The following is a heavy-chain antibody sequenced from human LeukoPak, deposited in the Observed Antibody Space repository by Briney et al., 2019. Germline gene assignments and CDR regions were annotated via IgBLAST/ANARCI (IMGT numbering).Heavy chain of an antibody. J-gene: IGHJ4*02. V-gene: IGHV3-48*03. CDR3: ARDLYYYDSSGLYPPGY. CDR2: ISSSGSTI. Sequence: PGGSLRLSCSVSGFTFKSYEMNWVRLAPGKGLEWVSYISSSGSTIYYADSVKGRFTISRDNAKNSLYLQMNSLRAEDTAVYYCARDLYYYDSSGLYPPGYWGQGTLVTVSS. D-gene: IGHD3-22*01. CDR1: GFTFKSYE.